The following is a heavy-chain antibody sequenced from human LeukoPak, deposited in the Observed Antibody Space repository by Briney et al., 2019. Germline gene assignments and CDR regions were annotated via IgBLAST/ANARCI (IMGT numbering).Heavy chain of an antibody. D-gene: IGHD4-17*01. CDR1: GFTFSSYS. CDR3: ARQSGTMVTTRFDY. Sequence: PGGSLRLSCAASGFTFSSYSMNWVRQAPGKGLEWVSYISSSSRTIYYADSVKGRFTISRDNAKNSLYLQMNSLRAEDTAIYYCARQSGTMVTTRFDYWGQGTLVTVSS. J-gene: IGHJ4*02. CDR2: ISSSSRTI. V-gene: IGHV3-48*01.